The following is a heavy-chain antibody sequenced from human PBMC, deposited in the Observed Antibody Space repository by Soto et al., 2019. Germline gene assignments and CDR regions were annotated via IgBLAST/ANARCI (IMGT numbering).Heavy chain of an antibody. CDR3: ASSYYGSGSYYN. V-gene: IGHV4-34*01. CDR2: INHSGST. CDR1: GGSFSGYY. D-gene: IGHD3-10*01. Sequence: SETLSLTCAVYGGSFSGYYWSWIRQPPGKGLEWIGEINHSGSTNYNPSLKSRVTISVDTSKNQFSLKLSSVTAADTAVYYCASSYYGSGSYYNWGQGTLVTVSS. J-gene: IGHJ4*02.